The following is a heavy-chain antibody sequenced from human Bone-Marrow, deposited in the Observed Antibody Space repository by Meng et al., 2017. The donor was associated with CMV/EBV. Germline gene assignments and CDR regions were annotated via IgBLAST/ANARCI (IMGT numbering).Heavy chain of an antibody. V-gene: IGHV3-30*04. J-gene: IGHJ4*02. Sequence: GGSLRLSCAASGFTFSSYAMHWVRQAPGKGLEWVAVISYDGSNKYYADSVKGRFTISRDNSKNTLYLQMNSLRAEDTAVYYCARFLVWYQLLFDYWGQGTLVTVSS. CDR1: GFTFSSYA. CDR3: ARFLVWYQLLFDY. CDR2: ISYDGSNK. D-gene: IGHD2-2*01.